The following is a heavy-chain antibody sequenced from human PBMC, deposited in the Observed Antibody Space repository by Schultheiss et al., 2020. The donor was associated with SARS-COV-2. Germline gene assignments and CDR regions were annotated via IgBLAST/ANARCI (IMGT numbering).Heavy chain of an antibody. J-gene: IGHJ5*02. CDR3: ARGVDTVVAAMNT. V-gene: IGHV4-39*07. D-gene: IGHD2-15*01. CDR1: RGSISRSIHY. Sequence: SETLSLTCSVSRGSISRSIHYWGWIRQPPGKGLEWVGSIYYSGSTYYNPSLKSRVTISVDTSKDQFSLKLNSMTSADTAVYYCARGVDTVVAAMNTWGQGTLVTVSS. CDR2: IYYSGST.